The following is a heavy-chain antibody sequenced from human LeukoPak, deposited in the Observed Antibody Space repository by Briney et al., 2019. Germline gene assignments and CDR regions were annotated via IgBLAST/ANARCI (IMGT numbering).Heavy chain of an antibody. CDR3: ARADSGGDSSGYNWFDP. J-gene: IGHJ5*02. Sequence: GASVKVSCKASGYTFTSYGISWVRQAPGQGLEWMGWISAYNGNTNYAQKLQGRVTMTRDTSTSTVYMELSSLRSEDTAVYYCARADSGGDSSGYNWFDPWGQGTLVTVSS. CDR2: ISAYNGNT. V-gene: IGHV1-18*01. D-gene: IGHD3-22*01. CDR1: GYTFTSYG.